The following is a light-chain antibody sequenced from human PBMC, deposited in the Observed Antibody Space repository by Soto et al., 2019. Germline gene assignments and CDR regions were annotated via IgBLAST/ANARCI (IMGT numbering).Light chain of an antibody. Sequence: QSALTQPRSVSGSPGQSVTISCTGTTGDVGGSGHVSWYQQHPGKAPKLVIYDVNQRPSGVPDRFSGSKSGNTASLTISGLQAEDEADYYCCSYAGSSTFVFGTGTKVTVL. CDR2: DVN. V-gene: IGLV2-11*01. CDR1: TGDVGGSGH. J-gene: IGLJ1*01. CDR3: CSYAGSSTFV.